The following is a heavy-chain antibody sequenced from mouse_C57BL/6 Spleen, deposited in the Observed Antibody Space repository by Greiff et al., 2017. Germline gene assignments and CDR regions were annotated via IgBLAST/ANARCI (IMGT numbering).Heavy chain of an antibody. J-gene: IGHJ4*01. Sequence: QVQLQQPGAELVLPGASVKLSCKASGYTFTSYWMHWVKQRPGQGLEWIGELDPSDSYTNYNQKFKGKSTLTVDKSSSTAYMQLSSLTSEDSAVYYCARRDYDRDYYAMDYWGQGASVTVSS. V-gene: IGHV1-69*01. CDR1: GYTFTSYW. CDR3: ARRDYDRDYYAMDY. CDR2: LDPSDSYT. D-gene: IGHD2-4*01.